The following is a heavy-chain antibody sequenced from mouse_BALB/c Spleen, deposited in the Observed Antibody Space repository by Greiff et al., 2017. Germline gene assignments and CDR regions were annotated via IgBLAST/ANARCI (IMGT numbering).Heavy chain of an antibody. CDR2: INPYNGAT. CDR3: ARSEIGGNYYFDY. D-gene: IGHD1-1*02. Sequence: EVQLQQSGPELVKPGASVKISCKASGYSFTGYYMHWVKQSHVKSLEWIGRINPYNGATSYNQNFKDKASLTVDKSSSTAYMELHSLTSEDSAVYYCARSEIGGNYYFDYWGQGTTLTVSS. V-gene: IGHV1-26*01. CDR1: GYSFTGYY. J-gene: IGHJ2*01.